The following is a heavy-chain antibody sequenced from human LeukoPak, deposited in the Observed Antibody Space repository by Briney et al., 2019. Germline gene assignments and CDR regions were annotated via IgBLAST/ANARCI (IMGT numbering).Heavy chain of an antibody. CDR1: GGSISSYY. D-gene: IGHD3-22*01. CDR2: IYYSGST. V-gene: IGHV4-59*12. Sequence: SETLSLTCTVSGGSISSYYWSWIWQPPGKGLEWIGYIYYSGSTNYNPSLKSRVTMSVDTSKNQFSLKLSSVTAADTAVYYCARDMYYYDTGWFDPWGQGTLVTVSS. J-gene: IGHJ5*02. CDR3: ARDMYYYDTGWFDP.